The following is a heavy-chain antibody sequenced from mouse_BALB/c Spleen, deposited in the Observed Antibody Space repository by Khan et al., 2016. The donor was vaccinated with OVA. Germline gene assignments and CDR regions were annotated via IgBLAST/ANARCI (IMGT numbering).Heavy chain of an antibody. J-gene: IGHJ2*01. D-gene: IGHD2-4*01. CDR1: GYTFTDYE. CDR2: IHPGSGGT. CDR3: SRGITTFDY. V-gene: IGHV1-15*01. Sequence: VQLQESGAELVRPGASVRLSCKALGYTFTDYEIHWVKQTPVHGLEWIGRIHPGSGGTANNQKFKGKATLTADKSSSTAYIELSSLTSEDSAVYYCSRGITTFDYWGQGTTLTVSS.